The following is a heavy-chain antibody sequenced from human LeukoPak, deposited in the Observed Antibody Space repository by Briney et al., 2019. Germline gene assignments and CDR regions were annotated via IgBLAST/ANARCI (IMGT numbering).Heavy chain of an antibody. CDR1: GFTFRSYG. CDR3: AKDVVSTSWLDAFGM. Sequence: KPGGSLRLSCAASGFTFRSYGMNWVCQAPGTGLEWVSSISSSSDYVYYADSVKGRFTISRDNAKNSLYLQMNSLRAEDSAVYYCAKDVVSTSWLDAFGMWGQGTMVTVSS. D-gene: IGHD2-2*01. CDR2: ISSSSDYV. J-gene: IGHJ3*02. V-gene: IGHV3-21*01.